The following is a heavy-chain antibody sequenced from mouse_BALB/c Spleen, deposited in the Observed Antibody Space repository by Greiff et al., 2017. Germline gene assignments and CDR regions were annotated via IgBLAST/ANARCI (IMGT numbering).Heavy chain of an antibody. D-gene: IGHD4-1*02. Sequence: QVHVKQSGAELVRPGSSVKISCKASGYAFSSYWMNWVKQRPGQGLEWIGQIYPGDGDTNYNGKFKGKATLTADKSSSTAYMQLSSLTSEDSAVYFCARGVATGTAYYFDYWGQGTTLTVSS. V-gene: IGHV1-80*01. J-gene: IGHJ2*01. CDR2: IYPGDGDT. CDR3: ARGVATGTAYYFDY. CDR1: GYAFSSYW.